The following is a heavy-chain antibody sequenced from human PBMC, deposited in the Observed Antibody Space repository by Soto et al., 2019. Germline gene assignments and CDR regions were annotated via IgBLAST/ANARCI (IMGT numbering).Heavy chain of an antibody. Sequence: EVQLVESGGGLVQPGESRRLSFAASGFTFDYYWMHWVRQAPGKGLVWVSRVHSDGTTTTYADSVKGRFTISRDNARNTVSLQMSSLRAEDTAIYYCARGDRGGFDLWGHGTVVTVSS. CDR3: ARGDRGGFDL. CDR2: VHSDGTTT. J-gene: IGHJ3*01. CDR1: GFTFDYYW. D-gene: IGHD3-10*01. V-gene: IGHV3-74*01.